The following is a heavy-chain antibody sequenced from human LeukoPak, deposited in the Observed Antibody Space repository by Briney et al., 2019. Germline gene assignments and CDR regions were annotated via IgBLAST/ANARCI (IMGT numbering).Heavy chain of an antibody. Sequence: GGSLRLSCAASGFSFSDYDMHWVRQAPGKGLEWVTFIRYDGTNTYADSVKGRFTISRDNAKNSLYLQMSSLRAEDTAVYYCARAPGYRGFLDYWGQGNLVTVSS. CDR3: ARAPGYRGFLDY. CDR1: GFSFSDYD. CDR2: IRYDGTNT. D-gene: IGHD5-18*01. J-gene: IGHJ4*02. V-gene: IGHV3-30*02.